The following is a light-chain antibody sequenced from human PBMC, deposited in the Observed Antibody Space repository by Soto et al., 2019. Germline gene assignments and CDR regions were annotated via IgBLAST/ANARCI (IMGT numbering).Light chain of an antibody. J-gene: IGKJ4*01. CDR1: QSVSSY. Sequence: EIVLTQSPATLSLSPGERATLSCRASQSVSSYLAWYRQKPGQAPRLLIYDASNRATGIPDRFSGSGSGTDFTLTISRLEPEDFAVYYCQQRSNWPLTFGGGTKVEIK. CDR3: QQRSNWPLT. CDR2: DAS. V-gene: IGKV3-11*01.